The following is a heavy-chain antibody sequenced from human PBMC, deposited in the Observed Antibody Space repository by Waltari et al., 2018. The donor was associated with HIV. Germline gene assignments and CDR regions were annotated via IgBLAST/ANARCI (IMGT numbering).Heavy chain of an antibody. J-gene: IGHJ6*02. V-gene: IGHV1-2*02. CDR2: INPNSGGT. D-gene: IGHD2-8*02. CDR3: ARELRAGGHYYYGMDV. CDR1: GYTFTGYY. Sequence: QVQLVQSGAEVKKPGASVKVSCKASGYTFTGYYMHWVRQAPGQGLEWMGWINPNSGGTNYAQKVQGRVTMTRDTSISTAYMELSRLRSDDTAVYYCARELRAGGHYYYGMDVWGQGTTVTVSS.